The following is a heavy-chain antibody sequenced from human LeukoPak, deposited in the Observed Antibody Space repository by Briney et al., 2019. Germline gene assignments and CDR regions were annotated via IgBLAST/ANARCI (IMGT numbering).Heavy chain of an antibody. Sequence: SVKVSCKASGGTFSSYAIRWVRQAPGQGLEWMGRITPILGIANYAQKFQGRVTITADKSTSTAYMELSSLRSVEPAVYYCAXXXXRVYSYGPFTFDYWGQGTLVTVSS. J-gene: IGHJ4*02. CDR1: GGTFSSYA. D-gene: IGHD5-18*01. CDR2: ITPILGIA. V-gene: IGHV1-69*04. CDR3: AXXXXRVYSYGPFTFDY.